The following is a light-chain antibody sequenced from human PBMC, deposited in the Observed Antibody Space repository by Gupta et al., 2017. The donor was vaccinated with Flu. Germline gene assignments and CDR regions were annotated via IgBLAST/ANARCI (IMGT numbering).Light chain of an antibody. V-gene: IGLV2-11*01. CDR1: SSDVGGYNY. Sequence: QSALTQPRSVSGSPGQSVTISCTGTSSDVGGYNYVSWYQQHPGKAPKLIIYDVTERPSGVPDRFSGSKSGNTASLTISGLQAEDEADYYCCSFAGSDTLVFGGGTKLTVL. CDR2: DVT. J-gene: IGLJ2*01. CDR3: CSFAGSDTLV.